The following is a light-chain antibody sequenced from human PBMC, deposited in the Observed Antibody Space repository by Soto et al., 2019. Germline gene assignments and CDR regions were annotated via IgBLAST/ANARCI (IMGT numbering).Light chain of an antibody. V-gene: IGLV2-14*01. CDR1: SSDIGGYNY. Sequence: QAVVTQPASVSGSPGQSITISCTRTSSDIGGYNYVSWYQQHPGTAPKLMIYEVVNRPSGVSNRFSGSKSGNTASLTISGRLAEDEADYYCCSYKSSINRVFGGGTQ. CDR2: EVV. J-gene: IGLJ2*01. CDR3: CSYKSSINRV.